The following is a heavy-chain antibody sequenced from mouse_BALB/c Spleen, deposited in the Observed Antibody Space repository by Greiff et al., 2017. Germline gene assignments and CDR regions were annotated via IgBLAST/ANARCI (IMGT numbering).Heavy chain of an antibody. Sequence: EVKLQESGPELVKPGASVKVSCKASGYAFTSYNMYWVKQSHGKSLEWIGYIDPYNGGTSYNQKFKGKATLTVDKSSSTAYMHLNSLTSEDSAVYYCARQSIYYGNYGAMDYWGQGTSVTVSS. CDR2: IDPYNGGT. D-gene: IGHD2-1*01. CDR1: GYAFTSYN. CDR3: ARQSIYYGNYGAMDY. V-gene: IGHV1S135*01. J-gene: IGHJ4*01.